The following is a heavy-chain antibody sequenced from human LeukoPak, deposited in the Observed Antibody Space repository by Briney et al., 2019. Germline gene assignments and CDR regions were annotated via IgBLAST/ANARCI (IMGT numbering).Heavy chain of an antibody. J-gene: IGHJ4*02. D-gene: IGHD4-17*01. CDR1: GGSISSGSYY. V-gene: IGHV4-61*02. Sequence: PSQTLSLTCTVSGGSISSGSYYWSWIRQPARKGLECIGRIYTSGSTNYNPSLKSRVTISVDTSKNQFSLKLSSVTAADTAVYYRARDWDDYGDHAHDYWGQGTLVTVSS. CDR3: ARDWDDYGDHAHDY. CDR2: IYTSGST.